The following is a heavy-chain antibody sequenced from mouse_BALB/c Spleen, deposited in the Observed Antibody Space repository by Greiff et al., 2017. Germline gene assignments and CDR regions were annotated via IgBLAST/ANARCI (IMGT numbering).Heavy chain of an antibody. J-gene: IGHJ3*01. CDR1: GFTFSSYA. Sequence: EVQVVESGGGLVKPGGSLKLSCAASGFTFSSYAMSWVRQSPEKRLEWVAEISSGGSYTYYPDTVTGRFTISRDNAKNTLYLEMSSLRSEDTAMYYCASGPWFAYWGQGTLVTVSA. CDR3: ASGPWFAY. V-gene: IGHV5-9-4*01. CDR2: ISSGGSYT.